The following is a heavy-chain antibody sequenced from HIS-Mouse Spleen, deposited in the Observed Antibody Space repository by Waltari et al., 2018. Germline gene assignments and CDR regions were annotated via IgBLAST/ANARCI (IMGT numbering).Heavy chain of an antibody. CDR1: GGSISSSSYY. CDR2: LYYRGST. Sequence: QLQLQESGPGLVKPSETLSLTCTVSGGSISSSSYYWGWIRQPPVEGLEWIGRLYYRGSTDYTPSRMSRVTISVDTSRNQFSLKLSSVTAADTAVYYCAREIPYSSSWYDWYFDLWGRGTLVTVSS. D-gene: IGHD6-13*01. CDR3: AREIPYSSSWYDWYFDL. J-gene: IGHJ2*01. V-gene: IGHV4-39*07.